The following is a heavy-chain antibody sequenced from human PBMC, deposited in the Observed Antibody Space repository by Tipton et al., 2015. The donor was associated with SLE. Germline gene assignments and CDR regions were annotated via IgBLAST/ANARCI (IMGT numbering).Heavy chain of an antibody. D-gene: IGHD3-3*01. CDR2: ISAYNGNT. J-gene: IGHJ5*02. Sequence: QVQLVQSGAEVKKPGASVKVSCKASGYTFTSYGISWVRQAPGQGLEWMGWISAYNGNTNYAQKLQGRVTMTTDTSTSTADMELRSLGSDDTAVYYCARAVEWLWEHAQYNWFDPWGQGTLVTVSS. CDR1: GYTFTSYG. V-gene: IGHV1-18*01. CDR3: ARAVEWLWEHAQYNWFDP.